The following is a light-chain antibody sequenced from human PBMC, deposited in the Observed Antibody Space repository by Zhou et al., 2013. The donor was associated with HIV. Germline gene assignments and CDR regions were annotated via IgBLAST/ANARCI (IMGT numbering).Light chain of an antibody. J-gene: IGKJ4*01. CDR3: QQSYTTPET. V-gene: IGKV1-39*01. CDR1: EDVGSY. CDR2: AAS. Sequence: DIQMTQSPSSLSASIGDKVTITCRASEDVGSYLNWYQLKPGKPPQLLIYAASSLQSGVPSRFSGSRSGTDFTLIISSLHPEDFANYYCQQSYTTPETFGGGPRWRSN.